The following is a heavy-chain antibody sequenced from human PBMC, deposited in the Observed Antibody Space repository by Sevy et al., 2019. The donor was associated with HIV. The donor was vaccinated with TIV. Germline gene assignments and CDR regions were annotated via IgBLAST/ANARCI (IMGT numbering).Heavy chain of an antibody. Sequence: ASVKVSCKASGYTFTNYGVSWVRQAPGQGLEWMGWISTLTGGTNYAVKFQSRVAMTRDTSSSTAYMELRNLRSDDTAVHYCATYCESTSCYRESPIDYWGQGSLVTVSS. D-gene: IGHD1-1*01. CDR1: GYTFTNYG. J-gene: IGHJ4*02. CDR3: ATYCESTSCYRESPIDY. CDR2: ISTLTGGT. V-gene: IGHV1-18*01.